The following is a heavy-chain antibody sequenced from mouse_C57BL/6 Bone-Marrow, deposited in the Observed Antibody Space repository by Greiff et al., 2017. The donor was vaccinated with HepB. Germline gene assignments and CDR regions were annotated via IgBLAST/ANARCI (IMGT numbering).Heavy chain of an antibody. J-gene: IGHJ3*01. CDR3: ARSRSLEAY. D-gene: IGHD6-1*01. V-gene: IGHV1-19*01. CDR1: GYTFTDYY. Sequence: EVKLMESGPVLVKPGASVKMSCKASGYTFTDYYMNWVKQSHGKSLEWIGVINPYNGGTSYNQKFKGKATLTVDKSSSTAYMELNSLTSEDSAVYYCARSRSLEAYWGQGTLVTVSA. CDR2: INPYNGGT.